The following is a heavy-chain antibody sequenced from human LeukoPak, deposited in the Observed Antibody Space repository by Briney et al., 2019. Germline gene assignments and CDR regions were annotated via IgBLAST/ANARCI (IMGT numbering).Heavy chain of an antibody. CDR3: SRLWFGEYS. Sequence: GGSLRLSCATSGFTFSNAWMSWVRQAPGQGLEWVGRTKSISDGGTMDYAAPVKGRFTISRDDSKNTLYLQMNSLKIEDTAVYYCSRLWFGEYSWGHGPLVTVSS. D-gene: IGHD3-10*01. CDR2: TKSISDGGTM. V-gene: IGHV3-15*01. CDR1: GFTFSNAW. J-gene: IGHJ5*01.